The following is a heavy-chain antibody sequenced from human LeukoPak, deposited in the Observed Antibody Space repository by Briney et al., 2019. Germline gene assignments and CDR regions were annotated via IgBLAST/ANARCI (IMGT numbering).Heavy chain of an antibody. CDR1: GLRFSSHG. V-gene: IGHV3-33*01. Sequence: PGGSLRLSCAASGLRFSSHGVHWVRQAPGKGLEWVAVIWYDGTNENYSDSLRGRFTISRDNSKNTLYLHMNSLRAEDTAVYYCARARNNYDVSGFSALDYWGQGSLVTVSS. J-gene: IGHJ4*02. CDR2: IWYDGTNE. CDR3: ARARNNYDVSGFSALDY. D-gene: IGHD3-22*01.